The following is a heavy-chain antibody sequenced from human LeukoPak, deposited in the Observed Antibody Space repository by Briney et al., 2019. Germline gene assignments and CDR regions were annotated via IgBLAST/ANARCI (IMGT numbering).Heavy chain of an antibody. CDR2: INPNSGGT. D-gene: IGHD4-23*01. V-gene: IGHV1-2*02. Sequence: ASVKVSCKASGYTFTGYYMHWVRQAPGQGLEWMGWINPNSGGTNYAQKFQGRVIMTTDTSTNTAYMELRSLRSDDTAVYYCAKDDTMVGDHWGQGTLVTVSS. J-gene: IGHJ4*02. CDR3: AKDDTMVGDH. CDR1: GYTFTGYY.